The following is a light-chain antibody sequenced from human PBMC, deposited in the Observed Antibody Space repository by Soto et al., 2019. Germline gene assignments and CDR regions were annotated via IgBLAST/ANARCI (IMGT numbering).Light chain of an antibody. CDR2: GAS. V-gene: IGKV3-15*01. J-gene: IGKJ1*01. Sequence: EIVMTQSPATLSVSPGERATLSCRASQSVSSNLAWYQQKPGQAPRLLIYGASTRATGIPARFSGSGSGTEFTLTSSRLQSEDFAVYYCQHYNNWPETFGQGTKVEIK. CDR1: QSVSSN. CDR3: QHYNNWPET.